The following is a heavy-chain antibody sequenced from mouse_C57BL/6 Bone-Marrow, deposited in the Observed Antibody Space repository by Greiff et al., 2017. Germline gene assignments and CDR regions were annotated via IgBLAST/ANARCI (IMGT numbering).Heavy chain of an antibody. CDR3: TRLAASD. CDR1: GYTFTDYE. CDR2: IDPETGGT. V-gene: IGHV1-15*01. J-gene: IGHJ4*01. D-gene: IGHD3-1*01. Sequence: LVRPGASVTLSCKASGYTFTDYEMHWVKQTPVHGLEWIGAIDPETGGTAYNQKFKGKAILTADKSSSTAYMELRSLTSEDSAVYYCTRLAASDWGQGTSVTVSS.